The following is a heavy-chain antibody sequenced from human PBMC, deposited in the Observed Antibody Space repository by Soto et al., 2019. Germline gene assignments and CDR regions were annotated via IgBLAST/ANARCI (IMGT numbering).Heavy chain of an antibody. J-gene: IGHJ5*01. V-gene: IGHV1-18*01. Sequence: QVQLVQSAAEVGKPGASVKFSCKASVYTFTTIRLLWVRQAPGQGLEWMGWIRPHNVDTQYAQKFQGRVTMTADTSTTTAYMEVRSLRPDDTAVFYCARDRSGWYDFWGQGTLVTVSS. CDR2: IRPHNVDT. D-gene: IGHD6-19*01. CDR1: VYTFTTIR. CDR3: ARDRSGWYDF.